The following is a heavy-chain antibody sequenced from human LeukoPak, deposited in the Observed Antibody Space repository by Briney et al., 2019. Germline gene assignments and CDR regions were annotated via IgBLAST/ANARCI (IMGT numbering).Heavy chain of an antibody. CDR1: GFTFSSYG. Sequence: GGSLRLSCAASGFTFSSYGMHWVRQAPGMGLEWVAFIRYDGSNKYYADSVKGRFTISRDNSKNTLYLQMNSLRAEDTAVYYCGSSGSYPHDAFDIWGQGTMVTVSS. D-gene: IGHD1-26*01. CDR2: IRYDGSNK. J-gene: IGHJ3*02. V-gene: IGHV3-30*02. CDR3: GSSGSYPHDAFDI.